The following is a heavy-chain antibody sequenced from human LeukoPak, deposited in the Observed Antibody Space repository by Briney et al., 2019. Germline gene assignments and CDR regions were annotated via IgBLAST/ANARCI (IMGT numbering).Heavy chain of an antibody. Sequence: ASVKVSCKASGYTFTGYYMHWVRQAPGQGLEWMAWINPNSGGTYYAQNFHDRITMTRDTSISTAYMELSRLRSDDAAIYYCARANALYCSSTSCLFDYWGQGTLVTVSS. J-gene: IGHJ4*02. CDR1: GYTFTGYY. CDR3: ARANALYCSSTSCLFDY. CDR2: INPNSGGT. D-gene: IGHD2-2*01. V-gene: IGHV1-2*02.